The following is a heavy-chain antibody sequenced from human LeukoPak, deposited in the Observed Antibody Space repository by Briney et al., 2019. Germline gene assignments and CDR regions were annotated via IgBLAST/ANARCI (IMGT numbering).Heavy chain of an antibody. V-gene: IGHV5-10-1*01. Sequence: GESLKISCKGSGYSFTGYWISWVRQMPGKGLEWMGRLDPSGSYTNYSPSFRGHVTISADKSINTAYLQWSSLKASDTAMYYCARRKSNYYDTSAYYFGAFDIWGQGTMVTVSS. CDR3: ARRKSNYYDTSAYYFGAFDI. J-gene: IGHJ3*02. D-gene: IGHD3-22*01. CDR2: LDPSGSYT. CDR1: GYSFTGYW.